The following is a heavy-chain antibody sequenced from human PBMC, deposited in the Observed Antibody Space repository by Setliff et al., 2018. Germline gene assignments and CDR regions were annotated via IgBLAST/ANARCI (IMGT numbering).Heavy chain of an antibody. CDR1: GASISSYY. Sequence: PSETLSLTCTVSGASISSYYWSWIRQPPGKGLEWIGYIYYSGTTNYNPSLKSRVSISLDTSKSQFSLRLSSLTAADTAVYYCARHRRDSSGNYFVGLYYFDYWGQGTPVTVSS. V-gene: IGHV4-59*08. CDR2: IYYSGTT. J-gene: IGHJ4*02. CDR3: ARHRRDSSGNYFVGLYYFDY. D-gene: IGHD3-22*01.